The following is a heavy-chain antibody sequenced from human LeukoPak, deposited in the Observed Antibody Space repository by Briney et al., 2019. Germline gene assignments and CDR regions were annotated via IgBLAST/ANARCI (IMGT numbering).Heavy chain of an antibody. CDR1: GFTFSSYS. CDR2: ISSSSSYI. D-gene: IGHD3-22*01. J-gene: IGHJ2*01. CDR3: ARDSSYDSSGYLTNWYFDL. V-gene: IGHV3-21*01. Sequence: GGSLRLSCAASGFTFSSYSMNWVRQAPGKALEWVSSISSSSSYIYYADSVKGRFTISRDNAKNSLYLQMNSLRAEDTAVYYCARDSSYDSSGYLTNWYFDLWGRGTLVTVSS.